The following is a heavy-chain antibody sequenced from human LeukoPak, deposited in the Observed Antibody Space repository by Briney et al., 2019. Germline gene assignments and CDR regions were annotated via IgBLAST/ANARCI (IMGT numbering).Heavy chain of an antibody. D-gene: IGHD6-6*01. CDR2: IIPIFGIA. CDR3: ARGVAARNGFDY. J-gene: IGHJ4*02. Sequence: SVKVSCQASGCTFSSYAISWVRQAPGQGLDWMGRIIPIFGIANYAQKFQGRVTITADKSTSTAYMERSSLRSEDTAVYYCARGVAARNGFDYWGQGTLVTVSS. CDR1: GCTFSSYA. V-gene: IGHV1-69*04.